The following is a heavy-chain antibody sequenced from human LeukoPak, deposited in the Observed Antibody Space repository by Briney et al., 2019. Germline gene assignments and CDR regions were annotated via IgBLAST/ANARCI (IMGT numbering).Heavy chain of an antibody. CDR3: ARDLYDSIHDY. CDR1: GGTFSSYA. J-gene: IGHJ4*02. Sequence: SVKVSCKASGGTFSSYAISWVRQAPGQGLEWMGRIIPIFGIANYAQKFQGRVTITAGKSTSTAYMELSSLRSEDTAVYYCARDLYDSIHDYWGQGTLVIVSS. V-gene: IGHV1-69*04. D-gene: IGHD3-22*01. CDR2: IIPIFGIA.